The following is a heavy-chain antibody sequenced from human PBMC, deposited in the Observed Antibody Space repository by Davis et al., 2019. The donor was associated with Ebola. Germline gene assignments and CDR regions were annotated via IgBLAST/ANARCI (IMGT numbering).Heavy chain of an antibody. CDR2: ISSSGSTI. CDR3: ARDQVYYDFWSGYPLGDGMDV. V-gene: IGHV3-48*03. Sequence: GESLKISCAASGFTFSSYEMNWVRQAPGKGLEWVSYISSSGSTIYYADSVKGRFTISRDNAKNSLYLQMNSLRAEDTAVYYCARDQVYYDFWSGYPLGDGMDVWGQGTTVTVSS. CDR1: GFTFSSYE. D-gene: IGHD3-3*01. J-gene: IGHJ6*02.